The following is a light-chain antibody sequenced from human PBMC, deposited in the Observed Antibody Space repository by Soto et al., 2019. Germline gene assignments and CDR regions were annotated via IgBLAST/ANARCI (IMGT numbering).Light chain of an antibody. Sequence: QSVLTQSSSASASLGSSVKLTCTLSSGHSTYTIAWHQQQPGKAPRYLMKLERSGSYNKGSGVPDRFSGSSSGADRYLTISNLQSEDEADYYCETWDSNTHTVFGGGTQLTVL. J-gene: IGLJ7*01. CDR2: LERSGSY. CDR3: ETWDSNTHTV. CDR1: SGHSTYT. V-gene: IGLV4-60*03.